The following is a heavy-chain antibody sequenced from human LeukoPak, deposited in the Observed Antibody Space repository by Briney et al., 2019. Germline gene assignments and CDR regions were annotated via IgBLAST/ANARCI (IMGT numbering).Heavy chain of an antibody. V-gene: IGHV4-39*01. Sequence: SETLSLTCAVSGGSITSSGHCWGWVRQTPGKGLEWIGNTHSNGNTYYNPSLKSRVILSEDTSKNQFSLYLSSVTAADTAVYYCARLPTGFPNWFDPWSQGTLVTVSS. J-gene: IGHJ5*02. CDR2: THSNGNT. CDR3: ARLPTGFPNWFDP. CDR1: GGSITSSGHC.